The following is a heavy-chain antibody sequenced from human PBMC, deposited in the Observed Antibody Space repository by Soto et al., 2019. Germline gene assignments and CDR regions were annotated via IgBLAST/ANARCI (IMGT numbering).Heavy chain of an antibody. CDR1: GGSISSSSYY. CDR3: ARQYSSGWYGLDY. D-gene: IGHD6-19*01. V-gene: IGHV4-39*01. CDR2: IYYSGST. J-gene: IGHJ4*02. Sequence: QLQLQESGPGLVKPSETLSLTCTVSGGSISSSSYYWGWIRQPPGKGLEWIGSIYYSGSTYYNPSLKSRVTIAVDTSKNQFSLTLSSVTAADTAVYYCARQYSSGWYGLDYWGQGTLVTVSS.